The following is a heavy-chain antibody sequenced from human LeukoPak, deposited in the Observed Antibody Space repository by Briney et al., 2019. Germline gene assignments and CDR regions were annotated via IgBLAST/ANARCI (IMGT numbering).Heavy chain of an antibody. Sequence: PSETLFLTCAVSGDSISYHNYYWDWIRQPPGKGLEWIGTVYYTGNTYYNPSLKSRVAISVDTSKNQFSLQLPSMTAGDTAVYYCARLRAMAGHRGGFDFWGRGTMVTVSS. CDR2: VYYTGNT. V-gene: IGHV4-39*01. J-gene: IGHJ3*01. D-gene: IGHD6-19*01. CDR3: ARLRAMAGHRGGFDF. CDR1: GDSISYHNYY.